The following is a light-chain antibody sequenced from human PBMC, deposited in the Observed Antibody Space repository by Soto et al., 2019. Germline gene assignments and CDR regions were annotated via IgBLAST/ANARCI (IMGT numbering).Light chain of an antibody. Sequence: QSALTQPPSVSGAPGQRVTLSCTGNSSNLGAGYDVHWYQQLPGAAPKLVILGNRNRPSGVPERFSGSKSGTSASLAITGLQAEDEADYYCASYTSSSTSVIFGRGTKLTVL. V-gene: IGLV1-40*01. CDR2: GNR. J-gene: IGLJ2*01. CDR3: ASYTSSSTSVI. CDR1: SSNLGAGYD.